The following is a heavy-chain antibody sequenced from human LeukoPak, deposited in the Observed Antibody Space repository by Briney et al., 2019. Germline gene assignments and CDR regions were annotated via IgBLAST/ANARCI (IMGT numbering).Heavy chain of an antibody. CDR2: ISSSGSTI. CDR1: GFTFSSYE. Sequence: GGSLRLSCAASGFTFSSYEMHWIRQAPGKGLEWVSYISSSGSTIYYADSVKGRFTISRDNAKNSLYLQMNSLRAEDTAVYYCARDYGGSSPFDYWGQGTLVTVSS. J-gene: IGHJ4*02. D-gene: IGHD4-23*01. V-gene: IGHV3-48*03. CDR3: ARDYGGSSPFDY.